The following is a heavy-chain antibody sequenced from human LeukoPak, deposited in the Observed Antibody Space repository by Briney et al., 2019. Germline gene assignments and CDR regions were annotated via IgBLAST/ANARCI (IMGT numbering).Heavy chain of an antibody. CDR3: ARDYHGSGSWYY. D-gene: IGHD3-10*01. CDR1: GFTVSSNY. J-gene: IGHJ4*02. Sequence: GSSLRLSCASSGFTVSSNYMSWVRQAPGKGLEWVSVIYSGGSTYYADSVQGRFTNSRDNSKNTLYLQMNSLRAEDTAVYYCARDYHGSGSWYYWGQGTLVTVSS. CDR2: IYSGGST. V-gene: IGHV3-53*01.